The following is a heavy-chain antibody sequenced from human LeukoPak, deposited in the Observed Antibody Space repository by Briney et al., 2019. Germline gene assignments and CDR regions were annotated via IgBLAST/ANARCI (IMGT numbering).Heavy chain of an antibody. CDR1: GYSFTNYW. CDR3: ARPEDTSMVRFDY. CDR2: IYPGDSET. J-gene: IGHJ4*02. D-gene: IGHD5-18*01. Sequence: GESLKISCKGSGYSFTNYWIGWVRQMPGKGLEWMGIIYPGDSETRYSPSFRGQVIISVDKSISTAYLQWTSLKASDTAMYYCARPEDTSMVRFDYWGQGTLVTVSS. V-gene: IGHV5-51*01.